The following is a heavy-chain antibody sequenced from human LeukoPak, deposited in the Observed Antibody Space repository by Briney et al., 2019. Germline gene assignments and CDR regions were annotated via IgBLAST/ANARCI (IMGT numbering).Heavy chain of an antibody. CDR2: LYNTEST. Sequence: SETLSLTCSVSGGSISRSSHYWGWIRQPPGKGLEWIGSLYNTESTYYNPSLQSRVTISVDTSKNQFSLKLSSVTAADTAVYYCARHPTLTPGGNFDYWGQGTLVTVSS. J-gene: IGHJ4*02. CDR1: GGSISRSSHY. D-gene: IGHD3-16*01. V-gene: IGHV4-39*01. CDR3: ARHPTLTPGGNFDY.